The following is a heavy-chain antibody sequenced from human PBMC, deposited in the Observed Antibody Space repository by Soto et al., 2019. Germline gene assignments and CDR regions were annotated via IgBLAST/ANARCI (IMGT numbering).Heavy chain of an antibody. Sequence: PGGSLRLSCAASGFTFSSYSMNWVRQAPGKGLEWVSSISSSSSYIYYADSVKGRFTISRDNAKNSLYLQMNSLRAEDTAVYYCARDLTIFGVVIRPYGMDVWGQGTTVTVSS. CDR3: ARDLTIFGVVIRPYGMDV. CDR1: GFTFSSYS. V-gene: IGHV3-21*01. D-gene: IGHD3-3*01. CDR2: ISSSSSYI. J-gene: IGHJ6*02.